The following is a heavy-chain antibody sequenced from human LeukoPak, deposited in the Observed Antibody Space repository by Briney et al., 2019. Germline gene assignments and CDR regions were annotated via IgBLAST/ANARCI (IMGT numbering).Heavy chain of an antibody. V-gene: IGHV3-9*01. Sequence: GRSLRLSCAASGFTFDDYAMHWVRQAPGKGLEWVSGISWNSGSIGYADSVKGRFTISRDNAKNSLYLQMSSLRAEDTALYYCARFGTQDPWGQGTLVTVSS. J-gene: IGHJ5*02. D-gene: IGHD3-10*01. CDR2: ISWNSGSI. CDR3: ARFGTQDP. CDR1: GFTFDDYA.